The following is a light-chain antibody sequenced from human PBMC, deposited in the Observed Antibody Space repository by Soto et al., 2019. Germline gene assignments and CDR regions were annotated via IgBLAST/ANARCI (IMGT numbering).Light chain of an antibody. CDR3: SSYTSSNTQV. V-gene: IGLV2-14*03. Sequence: QTVVTQPASVSGSPGQSITISCTGTNSDVGSYNYVSWYQQHPGKAPKLMIYDVSNRPSGVSNRFSGSKSGNTASLTISGVQAEDEADYYRSSYTSSNTQVFGSGTKLTVL. CDR2: DVS. CDR1: NSDVGSYNY. J-gene: IGLJ1*01.